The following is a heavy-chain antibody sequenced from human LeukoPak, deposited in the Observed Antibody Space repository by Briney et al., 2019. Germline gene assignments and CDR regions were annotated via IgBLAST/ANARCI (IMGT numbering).Heavy chain of an antibody. V-gene: IGHV3-7*03. Sequence: GGSLRLSCAASGFTFNNYWMSWVRQAPGKGLEWVANIKQDGNEKYYVDSVKGRFTISRDNAKNSLYLQMNSLRAEDTAVYYCARGAVWFEPLFDYWGQGILVTVSS. J-gene: IGHJ4*02. CDR2: IKQDGNEK. D-gene: IGHD3-10*01. CDR3: ARGAVWFEPLFDY. CDR1: GFTFNNYW.